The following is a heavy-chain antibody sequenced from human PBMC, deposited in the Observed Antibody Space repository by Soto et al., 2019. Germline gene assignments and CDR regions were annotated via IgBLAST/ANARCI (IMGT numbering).Heavy chain of an antibody. CDR1: GFTFSSYA. CDR2: ISGSGGST. CDR3: AKDRGTMIVVVTDAFDI. D-gene: IGHD3-22*01. J-gene: IGHJ3*02. Sequence: EVQLLESGGGLVQPGGSLRLSCAASGFTFSSYAMSWVRQAPGKGLERVSAISGSGGSTYYADSVKGRFTISRDNSKNTLYLQMNSLRAEDTAVYYCAKDRGTMIVVVTDAFDIWGQGTMVTVSS. V-gene: IGHV3-23*01.